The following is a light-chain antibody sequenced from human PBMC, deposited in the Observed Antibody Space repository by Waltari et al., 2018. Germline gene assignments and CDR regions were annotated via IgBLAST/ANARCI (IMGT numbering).Light chain of an antibody. CDR2: DAS. CDR3: QQRNNWPPAWT. V-gene: IGKV3-11*01. Sequence: ELVFTPSPATRSLSPGERDTLSCRASQSVSSYLARYQQKPGQAPRLLSYDASNRATGIPARFSGSGSGTDFTLTISSLEPEDFAVYYCQQRNNWPPAWTFGQGTKVEIK. CDR1: QSVSSY. J-gene: IGKJ1*01.